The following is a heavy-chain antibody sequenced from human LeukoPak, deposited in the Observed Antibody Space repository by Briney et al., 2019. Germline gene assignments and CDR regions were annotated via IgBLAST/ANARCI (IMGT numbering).Heavy chain of an antibody. D-gene: IGHD3-10*01. CDR1: GGSISSYY. J-gene: IGHJ6*02. Sequence: SETLSLTCTVSGGSISSYYWCWIRQPPGKGLEWIGYIYYSGSTNYNPSLKSRVTISVDTSKNQFSLKLSSVTAADTAVYYCARGVGLWFGRPPKYYYYGMDVWGQGTTVTVSS. V-gene: IGHV4-59*01. CDR3: ARGVGLWFGRPPKYYYYGMDV. CDR2: IYYSGST.